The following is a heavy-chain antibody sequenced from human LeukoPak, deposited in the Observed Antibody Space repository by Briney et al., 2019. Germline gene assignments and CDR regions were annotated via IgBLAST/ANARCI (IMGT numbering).Heavy chain of an antibody. J-gene: IGHJ6*02. CDR1: GGSFSGYY. V-gene: IGHV4-34*01. CDR2: INHSGST. CDR3: ARTNSVVYYYYGMDV. Sequence: SETLSLTCAVYGGSFSGYYWSWIRQPPGKGLEWIGEINHSGSTNYNPSLKSRVTISVDTSKNQSSLKLSSVTAADTAVYYCARTNSVVYYYYGMDVWGQGTTVTVSS.